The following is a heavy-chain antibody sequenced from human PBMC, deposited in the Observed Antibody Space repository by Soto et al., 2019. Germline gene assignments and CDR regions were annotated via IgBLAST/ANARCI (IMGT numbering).Heavy chain of an antibody. J-gene: IGHJ4*02. Sequence: PGGSLRLSCAASGFTFSHHGMHWVRQAPGKGLEWVAVISYDGSNKYYADSVKGRFTISRDNSKNTLYLQLNSLSVEDTAVYYCARDRNWQLDDCWGQGTLVTVSS. V-gene: IGHV3-30*03. D-gene: IGHD1-1*01. CDR2: ISYDGSNK. CDR1: GFTFSHHG. CDR3: ARDRNWQLDDC.